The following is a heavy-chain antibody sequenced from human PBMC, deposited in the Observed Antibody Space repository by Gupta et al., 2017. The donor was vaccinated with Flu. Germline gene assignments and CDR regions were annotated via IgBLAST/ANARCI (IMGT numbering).Heavy chain of an antibody. CDR3: ARDRARNWFDP. CDR2: ISAYNGNT. J-gene: IGHJ5*02. D-gene: IGHD3-10*01. Sequence: WVRQAPGQGLEWMGWISAYNGNTNYAQKLQGRVTMTTDTSTSTAYMELRSLRSDDTAVYYCARDRARNWFDPWGQGTLVTVSS. V-gene: IGHV1-18*01.